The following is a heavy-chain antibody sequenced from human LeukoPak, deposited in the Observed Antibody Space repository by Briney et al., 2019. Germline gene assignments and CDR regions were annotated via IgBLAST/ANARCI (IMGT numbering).Heavy chain of an antibody. V-gene: IGHV3-48*03. CDR1: GFTFSSSE. CDR3: ARFRPPHDSSDYYGSGSYIDY. J-gene: IGHJ4*02. Sequence: GRCLRLSCAASGFTFSSSEMNWVRQDPGKGLEWVSYISSSGSTTTYADSVKGRFTISRANAKNSLYLQINSLRAEDTAVYYCARFRPPHDSSDYYGSGSYIDYWGQGTLVTVSS. CDR2: ISSSGSTT. D-gene: IGHD3-10*01.